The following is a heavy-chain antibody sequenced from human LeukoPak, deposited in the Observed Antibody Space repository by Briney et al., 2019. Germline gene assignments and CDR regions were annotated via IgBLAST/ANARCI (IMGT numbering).Heavy chain of an antibody. CDR3: ARPFWGSDVSVDY. J-gene: IGHJ4*02. D-gene: IGHD2/OR15-2a*01. V-gene: IGHV1-2*06. Sequence: GASVKVSCRASGYTFTGYYMHWVRQAPGQGLEWMGRINPNSGGTNYAQKFQGRVTMTRDTSISTAYMELSRLRSDDTAVYYCARPFWGSDVSVDYWGQGTLVTVSS. CDR1: GYTFTGYY. CDR2: INPNSGGT.